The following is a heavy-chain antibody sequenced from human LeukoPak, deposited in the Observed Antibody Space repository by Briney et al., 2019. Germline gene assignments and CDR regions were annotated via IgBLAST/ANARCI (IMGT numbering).Heavy chain of an antibody. Sequence: SETLSLTCAVYGGSFSRYYWSWLRQSPGKGLEWIAEIDHRGDTNYNPSVKSRVTISVDTSKNQFSLKVRSLSAADTAVYYCARGATISETGYFDFWGQGTLVTVSS. CDR2: IDHRGDT. D-gene: IGHD5-24*01. V-gene: IGHV4-34*01. J-gene: IGHJ4*03. CDR3: ARGATISETGYFDF. CDR1: GGSFSRYY.